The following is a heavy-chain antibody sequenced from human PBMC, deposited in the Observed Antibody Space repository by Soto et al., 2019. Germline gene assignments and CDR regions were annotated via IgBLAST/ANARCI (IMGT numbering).Heavy chain of an antibody. CDR2: IYHSGST. CDR1: SGSISSSNW. Sequence: SETLSLTCAVSSGSISSSNWWSWVRQPPGKGLEWIGGIYHSGSTNYNPSLKSRVTISVDKSKNQFSLKLSPVTAADTAVYYCARDLGSIGAAGTRWFDPWGQGTLVTVSS. J-gene: IGHJ5*02. V-gene: IGHV4-4*02. CDR3: ARDLGSIGAAGTRWFDP. D-gene: IGHD6-13*01.